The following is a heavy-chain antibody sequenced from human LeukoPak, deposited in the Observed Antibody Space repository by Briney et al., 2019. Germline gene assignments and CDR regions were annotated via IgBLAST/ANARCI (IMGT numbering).Heavy chain of an antibody. V-gene: IGHV3-21*01. CDR2: ISSSSSYI. J-gene: IGHJ6*03. Sequence: PGGSLRLSCAASGFTFSTYAMSWARQAPGKGLEWVSSISSSSSYIYYADSVKGRFTISRDNAKNSLYLQMNSLRAEDTAVYYCARDPSNYYYYMDVWGKGTTVTVSS. CDR3: ARDPSNYYYYMDV. D-gene: IGHD4-11*01. CDR1: GFTFSTYA.